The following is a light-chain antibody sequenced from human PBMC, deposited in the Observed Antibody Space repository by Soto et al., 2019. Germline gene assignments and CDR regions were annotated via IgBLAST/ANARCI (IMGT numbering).Light chain of an antibody. J-gene: IGLJ1*01. CDR1: SSNIGAGYD. CDR2: GNS. CDR3: QSYGSSLSCPPYV. V-gene: IGLV1-40*01. Sequence: QSVLTQPPSVSGAPGQRATISCTGSSSNIGAGYDVHWYQQLPGTAPKLLIYGNSNRPSGVPDRFSGSKSGTSASLAITGLQAEDEAYYYCQSYGSSLSCPPYVFGAGTKVTVL.